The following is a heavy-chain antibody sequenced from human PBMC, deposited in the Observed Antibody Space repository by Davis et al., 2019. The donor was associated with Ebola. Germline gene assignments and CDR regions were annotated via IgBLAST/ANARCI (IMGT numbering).Heavy chain of an antibody. CDR2: ISNGGRT. Sequence: MPSETLSLTCSVSGGSAGSDYWSWIRQSPGKGLEWIAFISNGGRTIYNPSLRGRVTISIDTSKNQFSLEVRSVTAADTAFYYCARGSAGHFDLWGRGTLVTVSS. CDR3: ARGSAGHFDL. J-gene: IGHJ2*01. D-gene: IGHD6-13*01. V-gene: IGHV4-59*02. CDR1: GGSAGSDY.